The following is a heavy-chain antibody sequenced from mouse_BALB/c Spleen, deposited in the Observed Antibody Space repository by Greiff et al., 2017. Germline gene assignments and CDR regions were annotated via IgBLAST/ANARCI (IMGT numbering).Heavy chain of an antibody. J-gene: IGHJ4*01. CDR1: GFNIKDTY. CDR3: ARYYGKASYAMDY. Sequence: VQLQQSGAELVKPGASVKLSCTASGFNIKDTYMHWVKQRPEQGLEWIGRIDPANGNTKYDPKFQGKATITADTSSNTAYLQLSSLTSEDTAVYYCARYYGKASYAMDYWGQGTSVTVSS. V-gene: IGHV14-3*02. D-gene: IGHD2-1*01. CDR2: IDPANGNT.